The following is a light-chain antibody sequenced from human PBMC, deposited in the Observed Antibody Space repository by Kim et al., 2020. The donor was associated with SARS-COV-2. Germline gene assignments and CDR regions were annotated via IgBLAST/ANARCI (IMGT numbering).Light chain of an antibody. V-gene: IGKV1-5*03. Sequence: DIQMTQSPSTLSASVGDRVTITCRASQSISSWLAWYQQKPGKAPKLLIYKASSLESGVPSRFSGSGSGTEFTLTSSSLQPDDFATYYCQQYNSYLLTFGGGTKVDIK. J-gene: IGKJ4*01. CDR2: KAS. CDR1: QSISSW. CDR3: QQYNSYLLT.